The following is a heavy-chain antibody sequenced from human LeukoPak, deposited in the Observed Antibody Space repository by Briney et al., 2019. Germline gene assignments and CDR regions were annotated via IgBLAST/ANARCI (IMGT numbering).Heavy chain of an antibody. Sequence: PGGSLTLSCAASGFTFSGYEMNWVRQAPGKGLEWVSYISSSGNTRYYADSVKGRFTISRDNAKNSVYLQMSSLRAEDKAVYYCARAVGTANWFDPWGQGTLVTVSS. CDR1: GFTFSGYE. J-gene: IGHJ5*02. V-gene: IGHV3-48*03. CDR2: ISSSGNTR. D-gene: IGHD1-7*01. CDR3: ARAVGTANWFDP.